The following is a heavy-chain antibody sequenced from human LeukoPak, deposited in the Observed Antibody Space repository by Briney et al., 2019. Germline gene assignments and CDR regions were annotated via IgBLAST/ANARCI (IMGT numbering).Heavy chain of an antibody. CDR1: GFTFSSYG. J-gene: IGHJ3*02. Sequence: GGSLRLSCAASGFTFSSYGMHWVRQAPGKGLEWVAVISYDGSNKYYADSVKGRFTISRDNSKNTLYLQMNSLRAEDTAVYYCAKDTIWGSYGDGAFDIWGQGTMVTVSS. V-gene: IGHV3-30*18. CDR2: ISYDGSNK. CDR3: AKDTIWGSYGDGAFDI. D-gene: IGHD1-26*01.